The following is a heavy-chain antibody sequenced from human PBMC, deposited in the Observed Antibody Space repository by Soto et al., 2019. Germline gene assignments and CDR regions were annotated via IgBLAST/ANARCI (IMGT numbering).Heavy chain of an antibody. Sequence: QVQLQESGPGLVKPSETLSLTCTVSGGSISSYYWSWIRQPPGKGLEWIGYIYYSGSTNYNPSLKSRVTISVDTSKNQSSLKLSSVTAADTAVYYCARPSGFLEWFPFDYWGQGTLVTVSS. D-gene: IGHD3-3*01. V-gene: IGHV4-59*08. J-gene: IGHJ4*02. CDR2: IYYSGST. CDR1: GGSISSYY. CDR3: ARPSGFLEWFPFDY.